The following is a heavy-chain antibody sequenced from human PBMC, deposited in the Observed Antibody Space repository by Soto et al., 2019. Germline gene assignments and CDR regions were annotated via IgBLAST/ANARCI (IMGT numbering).Heavy chain of an antibody. V-gene: IGHV4-59*01. CDR2: IYYSGST. J-gene: IGHJ5*02. CDR3: ERYGVGRNWFDP. D-gene: IGHD1-26*01. CDR1: GCSISSYY. Sequence: PSETLSLTCPVSGCSISSYYWSWIRQPPGKGLEWIGYIYYSGSTNYNPSLKSRVTISVDTSKNQFSLKLSSVTAADTAVYYCERYGVGRNWFDPWGQGTLVTVSS.